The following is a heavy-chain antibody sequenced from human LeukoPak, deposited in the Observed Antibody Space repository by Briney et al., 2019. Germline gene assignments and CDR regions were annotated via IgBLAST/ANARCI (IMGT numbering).Heavy chain of an antibody. D-gene: IGHD1-14*01. V-gene: IGHV3-23*01. J-gene: IGHJ4*02. Sequence: GGSLRLSCAASGFTLRTFAMSWVRQAPGKGLEWVSVFSSSAANIDYADSVTGRFTISRDISKNILYLHMNSLRAEDTAIYYCARLTGNHFDYWGQGTLVTVSS. CDR3: ARLTGNHFDY. CDR1: GFTLRTFA. CDR2: FSSSAANI.